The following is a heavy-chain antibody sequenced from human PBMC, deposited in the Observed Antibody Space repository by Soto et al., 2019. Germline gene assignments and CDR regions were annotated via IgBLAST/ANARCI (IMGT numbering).Heavy chain of an antibody. D-gene: IGHD4-17*01. Sequence: QVQLVQSGAEVKKPGASVKVSCKASGYTFTSYAMHWVRQAPGQRLEWMGWINAGNGNTKYSQKFQGRVTITRDTTASTAYMEVSSLRSGDTAVYYCARTTVTTGPGLGYWGQGTLVTVSS. CDR2: INAGNGNT. V-gene: IGHV1-3*01. J-gene: IGHJ4*02. CDR3: ARTTVTTGPGLGY. CDR1: GYTFTSYA.